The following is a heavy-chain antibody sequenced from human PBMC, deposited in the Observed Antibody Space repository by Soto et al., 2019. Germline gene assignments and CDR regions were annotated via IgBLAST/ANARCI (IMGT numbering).Heavy chain of an antibody. D-gene: IGHD3-3*01. J-gene: IGHJ6*02. CDR2: IYDSGST. V-gene: IGHV4-59*08. Sequence: QVQLQESGPGLVKASETLSLTCTVSGGSISSYYWSWIRQPPGKGLEWIGYIYDSGSTKYNPSLKSRVTMSVDTSEKQFSLKVSSVTAADTAVYYCATLTMLESEDGMDVWGQGTTVTVSS. CDR3: ATLTMLESEDGMDV. CDR1: GGSISSYY.